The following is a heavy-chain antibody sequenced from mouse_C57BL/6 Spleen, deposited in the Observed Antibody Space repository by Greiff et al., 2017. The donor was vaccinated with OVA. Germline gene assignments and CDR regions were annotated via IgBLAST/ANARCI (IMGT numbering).Heavy chain of an antibody. Sequence: QVQLQQPGAELVMPGASVKLSCKASGYTFTSYWMHWVKQRPGQGLEWIGEIDPSDSYTNYNQKFKGKSTLTVDKSSSTAYMQLSSLTSEDSAVDYCARERDGIRFAYWGQGTLVTVSA. CDR2: IDPSDSYT. D-gene: IGHD2-3*01. J-gene: IGHJ3*01. V-gene: IGHV1-69*01. CDR3: ARERDGIRFAY. CDR1: GYTFTSYW.